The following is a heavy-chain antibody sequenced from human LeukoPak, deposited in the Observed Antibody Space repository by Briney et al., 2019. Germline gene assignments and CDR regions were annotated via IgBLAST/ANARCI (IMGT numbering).Heavy chain of an antibody. V-gene: IGHV1-18*01. Sequence: ASVKVSCKASGYTFSNYGISWVRQAPGQGLEWMGWISAYNGNTNYAQNLQGRLTVTTDTSTSTAYMELRSLRSDDTAVYYCASRSSGYQHAFDIWGQGTMVTVSS. D-gene: IGHD3-22*01. CDR2: ISAYNGNT. CDR1: GYTFSNYG. J-gene: IGHJ3*02. CDR3: ASRSSGYQHAFDI.